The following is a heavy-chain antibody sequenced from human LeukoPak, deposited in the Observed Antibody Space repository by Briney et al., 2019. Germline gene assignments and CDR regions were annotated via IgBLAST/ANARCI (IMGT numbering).Heavy chain of an antibody. J-gene: IGHJ5*02. Sequence: GGSLRLACAASGFTFSSYWMSWVGQAPGKGLEGVANIKQEGSEKYYVDSVKGRFTISRDNAKDSLYLQMNSLSAEDTAVYYCAREARNWFDPWGQGTLVTVSS. CDR3: AREARNWFDP. CDR1: GFTFSSYW. CDR2: IKQEGSEK. V-gene: IGHV3-7*01.